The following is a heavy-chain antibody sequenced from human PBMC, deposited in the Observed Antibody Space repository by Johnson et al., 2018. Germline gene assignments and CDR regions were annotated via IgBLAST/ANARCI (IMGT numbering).Heavy chain of an antibody. Sequence: QVQLVQSGGGVVQPGRSLRLSCAASGSIFSGYVMHWVRQAPGKGLEWVALKSHDGISKQYGDSVKDRFTISRDDSKNTLYLEMNSLGVEDTAVYYCAREGYSSGRAGIFDMWGQGTMVTVSS. CDR3: AREGYSSGRAGIFDM. CDR2: KSHDGISK. CDR1: GSIFSGYV. J-gene: IGHJ3*02. V-gene: IGHV3-30*03. D-gene: IGHD6-19*01.